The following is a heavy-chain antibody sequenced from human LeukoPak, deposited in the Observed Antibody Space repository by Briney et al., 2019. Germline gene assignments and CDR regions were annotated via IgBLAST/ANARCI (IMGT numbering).Heavy chain of an antibody. D-gene: IGHD1-26*01. Sequence: GRSLRLSCAASGFTFSSYGMHWVRQAPGKGLEWVAVISYDGSNKYYADSVKGRFTISRDNSKNTLYLQMNSLRAEDTAVYYCARASGSYLMGGESFDIWGQGTMVTVSS. J-gene: IGHJ3*02. V-gene: IGHV3-30*03. CDR1: GFTFSSYG. CDR2: ISYDGSNK. CDR3: ARASGSYLMGGESFDI.